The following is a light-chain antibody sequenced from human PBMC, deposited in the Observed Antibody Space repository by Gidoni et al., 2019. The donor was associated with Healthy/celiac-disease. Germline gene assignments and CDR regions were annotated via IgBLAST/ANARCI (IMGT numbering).Light chain of an antibody. CDR2: DVS. J-gene: IGLJ2*01. Sequence: QSALPHPRPVSGSPGQPVTISCTGTSSDVGGYNYVSWYQQHPGKAPKLMIYDVSKRPSGVPDRFSGSKSGNTASLTISGLQAEDEADYYCCSYAGSGHVVFGGGTKLTVL. V-gene: IGLV2-11*01. CDR3: CSYAGSGHVV. CDR1: SSDVGGYNY.